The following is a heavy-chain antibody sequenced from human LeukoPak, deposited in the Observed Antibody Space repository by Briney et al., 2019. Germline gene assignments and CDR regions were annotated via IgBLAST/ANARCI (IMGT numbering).Heavy chain of an antibody. D-gene: IGHD3-22*01. J-gene: IGHJ4*02. CDR1: GGSTSSSSYY. CDR2: IYYSGST. CDR3: ARQSVGSGYYPALRHFDY. V-gene: IGHV4-39*01. Sequence: PSETLSLTCTVSGGSTSSSSYYWGWIRQPPGKGLEWIGSIYYSGSTYYNPSLKSRVTISVDTSKNQFSLKLSSVTAADTAVYYCARQSVGSGYYPALRHFDYWGQGTLVTVSS.